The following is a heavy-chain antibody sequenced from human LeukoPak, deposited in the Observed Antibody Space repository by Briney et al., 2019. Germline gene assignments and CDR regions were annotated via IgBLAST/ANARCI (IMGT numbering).Heavy chain of an antibody. CDR2: IHHSGST. J-gene: IGHJ5*02. D-gene: IGHD3-22*01. CDR3: AREFYYDSSGYSNWFDP. Sequence: SETLSLTCIVSGYSLSSGYYWGWIRQPPGKGLEWIGNIHHSGSTYYNPSLKSRVTISVDTSKNQLSLKLSSVTAADTAVYYCAREFYYDSSGYSNWFDPWGQGTLVTVSS. CDR1: GYSLSSGYY. V-gene: IGHV4-38-2*02.